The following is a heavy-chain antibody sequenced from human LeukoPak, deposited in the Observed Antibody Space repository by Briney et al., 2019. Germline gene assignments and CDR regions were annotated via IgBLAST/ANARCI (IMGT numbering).Heavy chain of an antibody. D-gene: IGHD1-26*01. Sequence: GSSVKVSCKASGGTFSSYAISWVRQAPGQGLEWMGGIIPIFGTANYAQKFQGRVTITADESTSTAYMELSSLRSEDTAVYYCARELVGATRALPFDYWGQGTLVTVSS. CDR1: GGTFSSYA. CDR2: IIPIFGTA. CDR3: ARELVGATRALPFDY. V-gene: IGHV1-69*01. J-gene: IGHJ4*02.